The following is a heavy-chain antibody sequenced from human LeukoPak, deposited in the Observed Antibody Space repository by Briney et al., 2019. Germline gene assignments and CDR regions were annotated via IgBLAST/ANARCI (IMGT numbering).Heavy chain of an antibody. Sequence: ATVKVSCKASGYTFTGDYMYWVRQAPGQGLEWMGWINPNSGGTKYAQKFQGRVTMTRDTSISTAYMELSRLRSDDTAVYYCARGGGIVLMVYEFDYWGQGTLVTVSS. D-gene: IGHD2-8*01. V-gene: IGHV1-2*02. J-gene: IGHJ4*02. CDR3: ARGGGIVLMVYEFDY. CDR1: GYTFTGDY. CDR2: INPNSGGT.